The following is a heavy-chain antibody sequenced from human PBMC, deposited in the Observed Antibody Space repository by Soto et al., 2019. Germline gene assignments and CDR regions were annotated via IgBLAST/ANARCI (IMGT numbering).Heavy chain of an antibody. V-gene: IGHV3-53*02. CDR2: IHSGDGT. J-gene: IGHJ2*01. Sequence: DVQLVETGGGLIQPGGSLRLSCAASGLSVISNYMSWVRQAPGKGLEWVSVIHSGDGTYYADAVKGRFTISRDNSKNTVCLQMNSLRDEDTAVYFCARRGDYWYFDLWGRGTLVTVSS. CDR3: ARRGDYWYFDL. CDR1: GLSVISNY.